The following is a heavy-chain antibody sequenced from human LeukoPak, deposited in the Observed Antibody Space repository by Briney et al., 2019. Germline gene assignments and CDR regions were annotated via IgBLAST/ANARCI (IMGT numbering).Heavy chain of an antibody. D-gene: IGHD3-16*02. CDR1: GGSISSSSYY. Sequence: MPSETLSLTCTVSGGSISSSSYYWGWIRQPPGKGLEWIGSIYYSGSTYYNPSLKSRVTISVDTSKNQFSLKLSSVTAADTAVYYCARGAELARLGELSLFLDYWGQGTLVTVSS. V-gene: IGHV4-39*07. CDR3: ARGAELARLGELSLFLDY. J-gene: IGHJ4*02. CDR2: IYYSGST.